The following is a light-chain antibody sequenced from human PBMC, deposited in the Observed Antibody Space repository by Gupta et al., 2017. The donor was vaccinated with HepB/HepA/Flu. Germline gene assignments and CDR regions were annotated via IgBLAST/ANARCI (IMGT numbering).Light chain of an antibody. V-gene: IGLV3-1*01. CDR2: QDS. CDR1: KLGDKY. Sequence: SYELTQAPSVSVSPGQTASLTCSGDKLGDKYVCWYQQKTGQSPVLVIYQDSKRPSGIPERFSGSNSGNTATLTISGTQAMEEADYYCQAWDSSIYVVFGGGTKLTVL. CDR3: QAWDSSIYVV. J-gene: IGLJ2*01.